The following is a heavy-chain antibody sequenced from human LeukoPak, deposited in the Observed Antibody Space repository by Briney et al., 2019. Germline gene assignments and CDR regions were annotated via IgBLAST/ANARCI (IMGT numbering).Heavy chain of an antibody. J-gene: IGHJ4*02. Sequence: PGGPRRPSLPASGFTSGIYPTSWVGQPPGKGRGWVSPIMGSGGSTYYAASVKGRFTISRDNSKNTLYLQMNSLRAEDTAVYYCAKDSMSWNLLRITPFDYWGQGTLVTVSS. CDR2: IMGSGGST. V-gene: IGHV3-23*01. CDR3: AKDSMSWNLLRITPFDY. D-gene: IGHD1-7*01. CDR1: GFTSGIYP.